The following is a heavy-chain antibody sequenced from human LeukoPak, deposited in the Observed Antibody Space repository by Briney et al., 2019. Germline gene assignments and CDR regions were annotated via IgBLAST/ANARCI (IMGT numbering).Heavy chain of an antibody. D-gene: IGHD3-10*01. J-gene: IGHJ5*02. Sequence: ASVKVSCKTSGYVFTNHDINWVRQATGQGLEWMGWMNPATGTTGFAQNFQGRVSFARDTSINTAYMELSSLRSEDTAVYYCARDLYGSGSYLGPHWFDAWGQGTLVTVSS. CDR1: GYVFTNHD. CDR2: MNPATGTT. CDR3: ARDLYGSGSYLGPHWFDA. V-gene: IGHV1-8*03.